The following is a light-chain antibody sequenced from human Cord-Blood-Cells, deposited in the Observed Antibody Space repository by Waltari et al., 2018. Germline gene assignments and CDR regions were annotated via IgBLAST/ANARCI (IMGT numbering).Light chain of an antibody. Sequence: DIVMTQSPDSLAVSLGERATINCKSSQSVLYSSNNKNYLAWYQQKPGQPPKLLIYWASTXXXXXXXXFSGSGCGTDFTLTISSLQAEDVAVYYCQQYYSTPPWTFGQGTKVEIK. J-gene: IGKJ1*01. CDR3: QQYYSTPPWT. CDR1: QSVLYSSNNKNY. V-gene: IGKV4-1*01. CDR2: WAS.